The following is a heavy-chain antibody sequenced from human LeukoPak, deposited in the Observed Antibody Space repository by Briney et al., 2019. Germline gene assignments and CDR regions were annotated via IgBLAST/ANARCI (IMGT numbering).Heavy chain of an antibody. Sequence: ASVKVSCKASGGTFTSYAISWVRQAPGQGLEWMGGIIPIFGTANYAQKFQGRVTITADESTSTAYMELSSLRSEDTAVYYCARGDGYNSPVDYWGQGTLVTVSS. J-gene: IGHJ4*02. CDR2: IIPIFGTA. CDR3: ARGDGYNSPVDY. V-gene: IGHV1-69*13. CDR1: GGTFTSYA. D-gene: IGHD5-24*01.